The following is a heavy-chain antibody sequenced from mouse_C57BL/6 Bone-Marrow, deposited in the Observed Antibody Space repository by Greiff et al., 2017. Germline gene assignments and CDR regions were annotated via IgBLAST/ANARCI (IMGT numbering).Heavy chain of an antibody. D-gene: IGHD1-1*01. CDR3: ARSYGSSYFDY. CDR2: INPCRGYT. Sequence: VQLQQSGAELARPGASVKMSCKASGYTFTSYTMPWVKQRPGQGLEWIGYINPCRGYTKYNQKFKDKATLTADKTSSTAYMQLSSRTSEDSAVYYCARSYGSSYFDYWGQGTTLTVSS. J-gene: IGHJ2*01. CDR1: GYTFTSYT. V-gene: IGHV1-4*01.